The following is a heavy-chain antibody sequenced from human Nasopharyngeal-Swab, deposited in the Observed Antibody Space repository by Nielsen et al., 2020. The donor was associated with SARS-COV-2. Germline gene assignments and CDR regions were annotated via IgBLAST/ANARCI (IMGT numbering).Heavy chain of an antibody. J-gene: IGHJ6*03. D-gene: IGHD2-8*01. CDR2: IYPGDSDT. CDR3: ARLPGYCNNGVCYGDYYYYMDV. CDR1: GYSFTSHW. V-gene: IGHV5-51*01. Sequence: GESLKISWKGSGYSFTSHWIGWVRQMPGKGLEWMGIIYPGDSDTRYSPSFQGQVTISADKSISTAYLQWSSLKASDTAMYYCARLPGYCNNGVCYGDYYYYMDVWGKGTTVTVSS.